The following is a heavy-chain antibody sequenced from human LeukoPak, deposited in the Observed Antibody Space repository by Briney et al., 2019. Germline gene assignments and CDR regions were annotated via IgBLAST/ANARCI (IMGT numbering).Heavy chain of an antibody. Sequence: GRSLRLSCAASGFTFSSYVMHWVRQAPGKGLEWVAIISYDGSNEYYADSVKGRFTISRDNSKNTLYLQMNSLRAEDTAVYYCARDGVLLWFGESIPKYMDVWGKGTTVTISS. CDR3: ARDGVLLWFGESIPKYMDV. CDR1: GFTFSSYV. J-gene: IGHJ6*03. D-gene: IGHD3-10*01. CDR2: ISYDGSNE. V-gene: IGHV3-30*04.